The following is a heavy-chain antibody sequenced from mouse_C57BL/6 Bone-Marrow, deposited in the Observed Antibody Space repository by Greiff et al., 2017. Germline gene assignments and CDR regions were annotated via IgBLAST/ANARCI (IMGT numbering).Heavy chain of an antibody. D-gene: IGHD2-4*01. CDR2: INPYHGGT. V-gene: IGHV1-19*01. Sequence: EVQRVESGPVLVQPGASVTMSCKASGYTFTDYYMNWVKQSHGKSLEWIGVINPYHGGTSYNQKFKGKATLTVDHSSSTAYMERNSLTSEDSVVYYCAREADYPYARDYWGQGTSVTVSS. CDR1: GYTFTDYY. J-gene: IGHJ4*01. CDR3: AREADYPYARDY.